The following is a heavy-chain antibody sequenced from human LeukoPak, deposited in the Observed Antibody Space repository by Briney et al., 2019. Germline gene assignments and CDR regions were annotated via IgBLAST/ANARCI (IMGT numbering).Heavy chain of an antibody. V-gene: IGHV1-2*02. CDR3: ARGLSFGS. CDR1: GYSFNAYY. Sequence: ASVKVSCKASGYSFNAYYTHWVRQAPGQGLEWLGWINPNSGGTNYAQKFQGRVSMTRDTSISTAYVELSRLRSDDTAVYYCARGLSFGSWGQGTLVTVSS. J-gene: IGHJ5*02. CDR2: INPNSGGT. D-gene: IGHD3-16*02.